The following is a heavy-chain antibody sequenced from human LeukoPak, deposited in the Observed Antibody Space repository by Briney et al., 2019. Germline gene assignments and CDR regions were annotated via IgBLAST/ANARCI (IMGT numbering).Heavy chain of an antibody. CDR1: GFTFSSYD. CDR2: IGTAGDT. V-gene: IGHV3-13*04. J-gene: IGHJ4*02. Sequence: GGSLRLSCAASGFTFSSYDMHWVRQATGKGLEWVSAIGTAGDTYYPGSVKVRFTISRENAKNSLYLQMNSLRAGDTAVYYCARGNYYGSGSYFGYWGQGTLVTVSS. D-gene: IGHD3-10*01. CDR3: ARGNYYGSGSYFGY.